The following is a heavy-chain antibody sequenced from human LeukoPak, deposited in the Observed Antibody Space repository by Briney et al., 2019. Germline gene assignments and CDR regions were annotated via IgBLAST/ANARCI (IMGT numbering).Heavy chain of an antibody. Sequence: GSLRLSCAASGFTFSSYAMSWIRQPPGKGLEWIGEINHSGSTNYNPSLKSRVTISVDTSKNQFSLKLSSVTAADTAVYYCARGIGGTGIDYWGQGTLVTVSS. CDR3: ARGIGGTGIDY. V-gene: IGHV4-34*01. CDR1: GFTFSSYA. J-gene: IGHJ4*02. D-gene: IGHD1-1*01. CDR2: INHSGST.